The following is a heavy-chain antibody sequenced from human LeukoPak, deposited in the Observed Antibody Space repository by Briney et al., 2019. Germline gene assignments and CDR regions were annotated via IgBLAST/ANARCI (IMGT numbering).Heavy chain of an antibody. J-gene: IGHJ5*02. V-gene: IGHV3-23*01. CDR3: AKDRGSTGWYS. CDR2: IIGSGATT. D-gene: IGHD6-19*01. Sequence: GGSLRLSCAASGFTFSNYAMSWVRQAPGKGLEWVAAIIGSGATTHYGNSVKGRFTISRDNSKNILYLQMNGLGADDTDVYYCAKDRGSTGWYSWGQGTLFTVSS. CDR1: GFTFSNYA.